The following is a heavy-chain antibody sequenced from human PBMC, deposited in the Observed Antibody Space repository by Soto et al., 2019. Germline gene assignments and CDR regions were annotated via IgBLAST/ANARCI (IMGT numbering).Heavy chain of an antibody. CDR3: ARDSFRVSGPIVGATTPDY. CDR2: IWYDGSNK. D-gene: IGHD1-26*01. V-gene: IGHV3-33*01. J-gene: IGHJ4*02. CDR1: GFTFSSYG. Sequence: GGSLRLSCAASGFTFSSYGMHWVRQAPGKGLEWVAVIWYDGSNKYYADSVKGRFTISRDNSKNTLYLQMNSLRAEDTAVYYCARDSFRVSGPIVGATTPDYWGQGTLVTVSS.